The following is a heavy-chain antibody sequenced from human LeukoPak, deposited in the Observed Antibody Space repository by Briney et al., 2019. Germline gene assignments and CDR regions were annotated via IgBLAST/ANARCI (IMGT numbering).Heavy chain of an antibody. J-gene: IGHJ6*02. CDR3: AREISSSRSSGMDV. Sequence: GASVKVSCKASGYTFTGYYMHWVRQAPGQGLEWMGWINPNSGGTNYAQKFQGRVTMTRDTSISTAYMELSRLRSDDTAVYYCAREISSSRSSGMDVWGQGTTVTVSS. CDR1: GYTFTGYY. V-gene: IGHV1-2*02. D-gene: IGHD6-13*01. CDR2: INPNSGGT.